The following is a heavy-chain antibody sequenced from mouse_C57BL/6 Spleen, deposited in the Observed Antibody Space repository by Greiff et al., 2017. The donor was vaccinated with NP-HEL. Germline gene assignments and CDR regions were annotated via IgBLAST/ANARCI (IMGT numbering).Heavy chain of an antibody. V-gene: IGHV1-47*01. D-gene: IGHD2-4*01. CDR2: FHPYNDDT. CDR3: GSNGDDYDAFDC. CDR1: GYTFTTYP. Sequence: QVQLQQSGAELVKPGASVKMSCKASGYTFTTYPIEWMKQNHGKSLEWIGNFHPYNDDTKYNEKFKGKATLTVENSSSTVYLELSRLTSDDSAGDYGGSNGDDYDAFDCWGKGTTVTVAT. J-gene: IGHJ2*01.